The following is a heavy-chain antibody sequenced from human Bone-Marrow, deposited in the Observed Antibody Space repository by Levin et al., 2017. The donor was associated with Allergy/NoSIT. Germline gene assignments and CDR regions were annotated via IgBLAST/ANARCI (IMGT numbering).Heavy chain of an antibody. CDR3: AVIRGLSDSFDI. J-gene: IGHJ3*02. CDR2: ISTSGDT. V-gene: IGHV4-31*03. CDR1: GGSISSREYY. Sequence: SETLSLTCTVSGGSISSREYYWGWIRQQPGKGLEWIGYISTSGDTHYNRSLKSRLAISIDTSANRFSLKLNSVTAADTGVFYCAVIRGLSDSFDIWGQGTLVTVSS.